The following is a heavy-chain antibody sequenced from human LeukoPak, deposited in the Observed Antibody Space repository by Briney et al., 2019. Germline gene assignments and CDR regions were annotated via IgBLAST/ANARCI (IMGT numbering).Heavy chain of an antibody. CDR3: ARRDYYDSSGYDY. D-gene: IGHD3-22*01. J-gene: IGHJ4*02. V-gene: IGHV3-21*01. Sequence: GGSLRLSCAASGFTFSHYAMNWVRQAPGKGLEWVSSISGDSTDIYYADSVKGRFTISRDNAKNSLHLQINSLRAEDTAVYYSARRDYYDSSGYDYWGQGTLVTVSS. CDR2: ISGDSTDI. CDR1: GFTFSHYA.